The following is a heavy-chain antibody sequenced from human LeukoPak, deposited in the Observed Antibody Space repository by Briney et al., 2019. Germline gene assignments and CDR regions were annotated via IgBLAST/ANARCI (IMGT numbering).Heavy chain of an antibody. D-gene: IGHD4-17*01. J-gene: IGHJ4*02. V-gene: IGHV3-66*01. CDR2: IYTDGNT. CDR1: GVSVSANY. CDR3: THGDYPLTY. Sequence: LPGGSLRLSCEVSGVSVSANYWHWVRQAPGKALEWVSLIYTDGNTHYADSVKVRFIFSRDSTKTTLYLQMNSLRTEDTAVYFCTHGDYPLTYWGQGTLVTVSS.